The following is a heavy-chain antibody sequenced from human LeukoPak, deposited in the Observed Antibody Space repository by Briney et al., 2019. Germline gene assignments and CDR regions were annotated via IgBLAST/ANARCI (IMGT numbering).Heavy chain of an antibody. Sequence: GGSLRLSCAASAFTFNSYAMHWVRQAPGKGLEWVAIISFDGSNKYYADSVKGRFTISRDNSKNSLYLQMNSLRAEDTAVYYCAREIYDSSGCYFDYWGQGTLVTVSS. CDR1: AFTFNSYA. D-gene: IGHD3-22*01. V-gene: IGHV3-30-3*01. CDR2: ISFDGSNK. J-gene: IGHJ4*02. CDR3: AREIYDSSGCYFDY.